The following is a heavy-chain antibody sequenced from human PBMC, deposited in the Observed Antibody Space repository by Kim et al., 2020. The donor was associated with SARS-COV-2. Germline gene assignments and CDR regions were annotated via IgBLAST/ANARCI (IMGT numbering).Heavy chain of an antibody. Sequence: WTNYADSVGGRFTISRDNAKNTVDLQMNGLRPEDTAVYYCARERGGGNEDSWGQGTLVTVSS. J-gene: IGHJ4*02. V-gene: IGHV3-74*01. CDR2: WT. D-gene: IGHD2-15*01. CDR3: ARERGGGNEDS.